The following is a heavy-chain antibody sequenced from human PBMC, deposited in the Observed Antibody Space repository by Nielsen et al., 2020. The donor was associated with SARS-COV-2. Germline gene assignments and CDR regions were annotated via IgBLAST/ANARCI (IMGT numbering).Heavy chain of an antibody. V-gene: IGHV3-30*18. Sequence: GGSLRLSCEASGFSLGDYWMSWVRQAPGKGLEWVAVISYDGSNKYYADSVKGRFTISRDNSKNTLYLQMNSLRAEDTAVYYCAKAGSNSSGWYWDYWGQGTLVTVSS. CDR2: ISYDGSNK. D-gene: IGHD6-19*01. CDR1: GFSLGDYW. CDR3: AKAGSNSSGWYWDY. J-gene: IGHJ4*02.